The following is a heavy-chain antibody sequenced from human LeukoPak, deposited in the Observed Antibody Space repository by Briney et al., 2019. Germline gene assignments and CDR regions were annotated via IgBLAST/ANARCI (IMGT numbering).Heavy chain of an antibody. CDR3: ARFAAGGSYYYYMDV. D-gene: IGHD6-25*01. V-gene: IGHV3-48*01. CDR2: IGISSTTI. Sequence: GGSLRLSCAASGFTFSSYTMSWVRQPPGKGLEWVSNIGISSTTIYYADSVKGRFTISRDNAKNSLYLQMNSLRADDTAVYYCARFAAGGSYYYYMDVWGKGTTVTVSS. CDR1: GFTFSSYT. J-gene: IGHJ6*03.